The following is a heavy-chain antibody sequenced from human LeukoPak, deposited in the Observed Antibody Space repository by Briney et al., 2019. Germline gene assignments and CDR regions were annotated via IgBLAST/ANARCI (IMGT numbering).Heavy chain of an antibody. CDR1: GGSISSGGYY. D-gene: IGHD3-10*01. V-gene: IGHV4-31*03. J-gene: IGHJ4*02. CDR2: IYYSGST. CDR3: ARGITMVRGVFDY. Sequence: SQTLSLTCTVSGGSISSGGYYWSWIRQHPGKGLEWIGYIYYSGSTYYNPSPKSRVTISVDTSKNQFSLKLSSVTAADTAVYYCARGITMVRGVFDYWGQGTLVTVSS.